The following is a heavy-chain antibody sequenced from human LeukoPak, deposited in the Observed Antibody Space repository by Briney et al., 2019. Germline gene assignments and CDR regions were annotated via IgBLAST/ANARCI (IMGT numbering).Heavy chain of an antibody. D-gene: IGHD6-13*01. Sequence: GGSLRLSCAASGFTFSSYSMNWVRQAPGKGLEWVSSISSSSSYIYYADSVKGRFTIPRDNAKNSLYLQMNSLRAEDTAVYYCARDSSSWSTYWFDPWGQGTLVTVSS. CDR3: ARDSSSWSTYWFDP. V-gene: IGHV3-21*01. CDR2: ISSSSSYI. J-gene: IGHJ5*02. CDR1: GFTFSSYS.